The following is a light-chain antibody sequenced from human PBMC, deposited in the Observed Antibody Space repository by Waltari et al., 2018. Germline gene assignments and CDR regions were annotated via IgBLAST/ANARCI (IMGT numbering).Light chain of an antibody. CDR2: GES. J-gene: IGKJ1*01. Sequence: EIMLTQSPGTLSLSPGERATLSCRASQSISKYLAWYHQKPGQAPRLLIYGESSRATGIPDRFSGSGSGTDFSLTISRLEPQDLEVYYCQHYVRLPATFGQGTKVEIK. CDR3: QHYVRLPAT. V-gene: IGKV3-20*01. CDR1: QSISKY.